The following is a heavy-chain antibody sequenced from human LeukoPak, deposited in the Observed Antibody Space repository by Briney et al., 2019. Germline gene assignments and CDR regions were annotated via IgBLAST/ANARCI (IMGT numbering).Heavy chain of an antibody. CDR3: TTSSGWAKQPLSY. CDR1: GFTFSNAW. CDR2: IKSKSDGGTT. Sequence: GGSLRPSCAASGFTFSNAWMSWVRQAPGKGLEWVGRIKSKSDGGTTDYAAPVKGRFTISRDDSKTTLYLQMNSLKTEDTAVYYCTTSSGWAKQPLSYWGQGTLVTVSS. V-gene: IGHV3-15*01. D-gene: IGHD6-19*01. J-gene: IGHJ4*02.